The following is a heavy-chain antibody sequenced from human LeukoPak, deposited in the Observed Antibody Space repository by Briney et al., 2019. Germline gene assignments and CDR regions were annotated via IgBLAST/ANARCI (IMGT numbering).Heavy chain of an antibody. CDR3: AKERSSGWPFDY. V-gene: IGHV3-48*02. CDR2: ITSSSSTV. CDR1: GFTFNNYS. Sequence: GGSLRLSCAASGFTFNNYSMNWARQAPGKGLEWVSFITSSSSTVYYADSVKGRFTISRDNAKNSLYLQMNSLRDEDTAVYYCAKERSSGWPFDYWGQGTLVTVSS. J-gene: IGHJ4*02. D-gene: IGHD6-19*01.